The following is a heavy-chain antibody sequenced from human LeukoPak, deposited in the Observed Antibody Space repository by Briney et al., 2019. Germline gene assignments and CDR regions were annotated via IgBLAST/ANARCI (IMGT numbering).Heavy chain of an antibody. J-gene: IGHJ5*02. CDR1: GFTFSSYG. CDR2: ISYDGSNK. D-gene: IGHD6-13*01. CDR3: AKGFYGYSSSWYSGNWFDP. Sequence: GGSLRLSCAASGFTFSSYGMHWVRQAPGKGLEWVAVISYDGSNKYYADSVKGRFTISRDNSKNTLYLQMNSLRAEDTAVYYCAKGFYGYSSSWYSGNWFDPWGQGTLVTVSS. V-gene: IGHV3-30*18.